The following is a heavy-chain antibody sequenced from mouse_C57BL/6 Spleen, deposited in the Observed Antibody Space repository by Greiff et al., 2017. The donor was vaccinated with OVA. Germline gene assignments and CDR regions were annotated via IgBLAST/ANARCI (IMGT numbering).Heavy chain of an antibody. D-gene: IGHD2-3*01. J-gene: IGHJ1*03. CDR3: TRWDGYFWYFDV. CDR1: GFTFSSYA. V-gene: IGHV5-9-1*02. CDR2: ISSGGDYI. Sequence: EVKLQESGAGLVKPGGSLKLSCAASGFTFSSYAMSWVRQTPEKRLEWVAYISSGGDYIYYADTVKGRFTISRDNARNTLYMQMSSLKSEDTAMYYCTRWDGYFWYFDVWGTGTTVTVSS.